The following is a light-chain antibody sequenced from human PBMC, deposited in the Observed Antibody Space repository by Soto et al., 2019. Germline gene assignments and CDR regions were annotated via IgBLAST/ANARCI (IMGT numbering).Light chain of an antibody. CDR1: QSVSSN. CDR3: QQYNNWPRT. CDR2: GAS. J-gene: IGKJ1*01. V-gene: IGKV3-15*01. Sequence: EIVMTQSPATLSVSPGERATLSCRASQSVSSNLAWYQQKPGQAPRRLIYGASTRATGIPARFSGSGSGTEFTLTISSLQSDDFVVYYCQQYNNWPRTVGQGTKVEIK.